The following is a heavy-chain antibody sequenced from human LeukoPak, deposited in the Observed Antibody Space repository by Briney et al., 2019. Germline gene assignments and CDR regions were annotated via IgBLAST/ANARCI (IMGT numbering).Heavy chain of an antibody. J-gene: IGHJ6*02. Sequence: ASVKVSCKASGYTFTSYYMHWVRRAPGQGLEWMGIINPSGGSTSYAQKFQGGVTMTRDTSTSTVYMELSSLRSEDTAVYYCAREEGAYYYVSSDITYYGMDVWGQGTTVTVSS. CDR3: AREEGAYYYVSSDITYYGMDV. V-gene: IGHV1-46*01. D-gene: IGHD3-22*01. CDR1: GYTFTSYY. CDR2: INPSGGST.